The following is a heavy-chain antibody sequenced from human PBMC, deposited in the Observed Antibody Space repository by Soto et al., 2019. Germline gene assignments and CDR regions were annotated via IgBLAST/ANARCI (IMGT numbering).Heavy chain of an antibody. Sequence: EVQLVESGGGLVQPGGSLRVSCAASGVTFRRFWMHWVRQAPGMGLVWVSRKNSDGSDTNYADSVKGRFTISRDNANTTLYLQMDSLRAEGTAVDYCARAGGSCSGGYCTHEYVCGMDFWGQGTTVTVSS. CDR3: ARAGGSCSGGYCTHEYVCGMDF. CDR2: KNSDGSDT. V-gene: IGHV3-74*01. J-gene: IGHJ6*02. D-gene: IGHD2-15*01. CDR1: GVTFRRFW.